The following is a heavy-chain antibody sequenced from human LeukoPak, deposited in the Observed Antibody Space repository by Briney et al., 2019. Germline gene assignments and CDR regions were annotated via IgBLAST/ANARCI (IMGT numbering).Heavy chain of an antibody. J-gene: IGHJ4*02. D-gene: IGHD5-18*01. Sequence: PSETLSLTCTVSGGSISSGGYYWSWIRQHPGKGLEWIGYIYYSGGTYYNPYLKSRVTISVDTSKNQFSLKLSSVTAADTAVYYCARSDTAMVIDYWGQGTLVTVSS. CDR2: IYYSGGT. CDR1: GGSISSGGYY. V-gene: IGHV4-31*03. CDR3: ARSDTAMVIDY.